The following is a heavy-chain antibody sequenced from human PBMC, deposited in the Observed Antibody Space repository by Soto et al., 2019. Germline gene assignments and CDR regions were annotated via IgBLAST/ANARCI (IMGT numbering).Heavy chain of an antibody. Sequence: ASVKVSCKASGGTFSSYTISWVRQAPGQGLEWMGRIIPILGIANYAQKFQGRVTITADKSTSTAYMELSSLRSEDTAVYYCASTPVGYCSGGSCYSSLGYAFDIWGQGTMVTVSS. CDR1: GGTFSSYT. J-gene: IGHJ3*02. D-gene: IGHD2-15*01. V-gene: IGHV1-69*02. CDR2: IIPILGIA. CDR3: ASTPVGYCSGGSCYSSLGYAFDI.